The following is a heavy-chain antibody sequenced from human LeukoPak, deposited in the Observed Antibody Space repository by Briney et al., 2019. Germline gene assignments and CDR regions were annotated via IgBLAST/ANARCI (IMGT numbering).Heavy chain of an antibody. CDR2: IYTSGTT. CDR1: GDSISSGSYY. D-gene: IGHD1-26*01. CDR3: TRGHSGTYYVEFDT. J-gene: IGHJ5*02. V-gene: IGHV4-61*02. Sequence: SQTLSLTRTVSGDSISSGSYYWSWIRQPAGKGLEWIGRIYTSGTTNYNPSLKSRVTISVDTSKNQFSLKLTSVAAADTAVYYCTRGHSGTYYVEFDTWGQGTLVTVSS.